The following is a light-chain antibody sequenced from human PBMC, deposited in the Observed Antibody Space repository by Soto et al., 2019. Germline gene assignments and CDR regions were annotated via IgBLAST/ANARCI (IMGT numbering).Light chain of an antibody. V-gene: IGLV2-14*01. CDR2: EVS. CDR1: SSDVGGYNY. CDR3: SSYTSGSTLVV. J-gene: IGLJ2*01. Sequence: QSALTQPASVSGSPGQSITISSTGTSSDVGGYNYVSWYQQHPGKAPKLMIYEVSNRPSEVSNRFSGSKSGNTASLTISGLQAEDEGNYYCSSYTSGSTLVVFGGGTKLTVL.